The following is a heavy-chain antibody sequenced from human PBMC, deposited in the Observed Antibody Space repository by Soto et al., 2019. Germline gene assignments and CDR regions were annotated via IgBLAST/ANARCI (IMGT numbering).Heavy chain of an antibody. Sequence: GGSLRLSCAASGFTFSSYAMSWVRQAPGKGLEWVSAISGSGGSTYYADSVKGRFTISRDNSKNTLYLQMNSLRAEDTAVYYGAKGRGGGIAVAGAAGYFDYWGQGTLVTVSS. D-gene: IGHD6-19*01. V-gene: IGHV3-23*01. CDR1: GFTFSSYA. CDR2: ISGSGGST. CDR3: AKGRGGGIAVAGAAGYFDY. J-gene: IGHJ4*02.